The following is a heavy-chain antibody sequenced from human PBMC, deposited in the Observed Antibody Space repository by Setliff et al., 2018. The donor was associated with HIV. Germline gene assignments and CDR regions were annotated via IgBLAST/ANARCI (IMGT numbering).Heavy chain of an antibody. CDR2: IYSGGST. CDR1: GFTVSSNY. Sequence: GESLTISCAASGFTVSSNYMSWVRQAPGKGLEWVSVIYSGGSTYYADSVKGRFTISRDNSKNTLYLQMNSLRSEDTAVYYCATDPGSLIWFGGSKVNVWGQGTTVTV. V-gene: IGHV3-53*05. D-gene: IGHD3-10*01. CDR3: ATDPGSLIWFGGSKVNV. J-gene: IGHJ6*02.